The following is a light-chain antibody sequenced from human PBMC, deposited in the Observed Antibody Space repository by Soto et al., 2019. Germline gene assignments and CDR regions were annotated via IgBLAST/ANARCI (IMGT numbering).Light chain of an antibody. V-gene: IGKV3-20*01. Sequence: EIVLTQSPGTLSLSPGERATLSCRASQSVSSSYLAWYQQKPGQAPRLLIYGASSGATGIPDRFSGSGSGTDFTLTISRLEPEDFAVYYCQQYGSWTFGQGTKV. CDR3: QQYGSWT. CDR1: QSVSSSY. CDR2: GAS. J-gene: IGKJ1*01.